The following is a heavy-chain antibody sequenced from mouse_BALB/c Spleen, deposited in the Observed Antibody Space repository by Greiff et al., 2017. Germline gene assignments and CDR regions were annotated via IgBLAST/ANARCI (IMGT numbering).Heavy chain of an antibody. CDR2: ISSGGSYT. CDR3: AREGRYYAMDY. Sequence: EVKVEESGGGLVKPGGSLKLSCAASGFTFSSYAMSWVRQSPEKRLEWVAEISSGGSYTYYPDTVTGRFTISRDNAKNTLYLEMSSLRSEDTAMYYCAREGRYYAMDYWGQGTSVTVSS. V-gene: IGHV5-9-4*01. CDR1: GFTFSSYA. D-gene: IGHD3-3*01. J-gene: IGHJ4*01.